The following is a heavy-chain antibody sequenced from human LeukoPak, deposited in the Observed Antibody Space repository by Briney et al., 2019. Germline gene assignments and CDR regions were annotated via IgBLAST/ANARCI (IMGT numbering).Heavy chain of an antibody. CDR3: ARKYCSSTSCYLNWFDP. J-gene: IGHJ5*02. CDR1: GGSISSGGYS. V-gene: IGHV4-30-2*01. CDR2: IYHSGST. D-gene: IGHD2-2*01. Sequence: PSETLSLTCAVSGGSISSGGYSWSWIRQPPGKGLEWIGYIYHSGSTYYNPPLKSRVTISVDRSKNQFSLKLSSVTAADTAVYYCARKYCSSTSCYLNWFDPWGQGTLVTVSS.